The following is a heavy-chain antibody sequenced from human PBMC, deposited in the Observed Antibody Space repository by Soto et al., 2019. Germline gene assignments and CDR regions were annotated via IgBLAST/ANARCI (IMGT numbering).Heavy chain of an antibody. CDR2: IIPIFGTA. V-gene: IGHV1-69*13. D-gene: IGHD1-7*01. CDR3: ARQVELSNWFDP. CDR1: GGTFSSYA. J-gene: IGHJ5*02. Sequence: ASVKVSCKASGGTFSSYAISWVRQAPGQGLEWMGGIIPIFGTANYAQKFQGRVTITADESTSTAYMELSSLRSEDTAVYYCARQVELSNWFDPWGQGTLVTVSS.